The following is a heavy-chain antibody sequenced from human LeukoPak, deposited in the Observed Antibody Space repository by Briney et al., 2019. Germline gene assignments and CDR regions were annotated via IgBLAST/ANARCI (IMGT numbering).Heavy chain of an antibody. D-gene: IGHD5-24*01. J-gene: IGHJ6*03. CDR3: ARDRWLQSGDYYMDV. V-gene: IGHV3-21*01. CDR1: GFTFSSYS. CDR2: ISTSSSYI. Sequence: TGGSLRLSCAASGFTFSSYSMNWVRQAPGKGLEWVSSISTSSSYIYYADSVKGRFTISRDNARNSLYLQMNSLRAEDTAVYYCARDRWLQSGDYYMDVWGKGTTVTISS.